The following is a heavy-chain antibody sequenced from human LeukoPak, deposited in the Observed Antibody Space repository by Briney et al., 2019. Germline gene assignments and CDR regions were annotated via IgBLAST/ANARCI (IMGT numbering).Heavy chain of an antibody. J-gene: IGHJ4*02. CDR2: ISSSGSTI. Sequence: GGSLRLSCAASGFTFSSYEMNWVRQAPGKGLEWVSYISSSGSTIYYADSVKGRFTISRDNTKNSLYLQMNSLRAEDTAVYYCARDLGDYAYYFDYWGQGTLVTVSS. CDR3: ARDLGDYAYYFDY. CDR1: GFTFSSYE. D-gene: IGHD4-17*01. V-gene: IGHV3-48*03.